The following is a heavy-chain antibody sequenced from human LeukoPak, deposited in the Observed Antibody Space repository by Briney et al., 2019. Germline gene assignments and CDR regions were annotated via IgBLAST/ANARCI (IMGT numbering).Heavy chain of an antibody. CDR3: ARPAGYFGSDAFHI. V-gene: IGHV4-38-2*01. Sequence: SGTLSLTCADSGYSLSSGHYWGWFRQPPGKGLGWIGRIYPSGSTYYNPSLKRPVTISVDTSNSQFCLKRSSVTAADTAVYYCARPAGYFGSDAFHIWGQGTMVTVSS. CDR2: IYPSGST. J-gene: IGHJ3*02. CDR1: GYSLSSGHY. D-gene: IGHD3-10*01.